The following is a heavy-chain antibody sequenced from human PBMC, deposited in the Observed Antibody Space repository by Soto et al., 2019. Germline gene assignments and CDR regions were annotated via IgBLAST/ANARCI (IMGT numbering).Heavy chain of an antibody. CDR2: IWYDGSNK. Sequence: GSLRLSCAASGFTFSSYGMHWVRQAPGKGLEWVAVIWYDGSNKYYADSVKGRFTISRDNSKNTLYLQMNSLRAEDTAVYYCARASTTVTTGGNYYYYYYLAVWGKGTTVTVSS. CDR1: GFTFSSYG. CDR3: ARASTTVTTGGNYYYYYYLAV. V-gene: IGHV3-33*01. J-gene: IGHJ6*03. D-gene: IGHD4-17*01.